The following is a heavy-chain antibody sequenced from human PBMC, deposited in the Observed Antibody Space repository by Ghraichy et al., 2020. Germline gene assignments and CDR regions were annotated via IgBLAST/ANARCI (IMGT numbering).Heavy chain of an antibody. J-gene: IGHJ3*02. V-gene: IGHV4-4*07. CDR2: IYTSGST. Sequence: SQTLSLTCTVSGGSISSYYWSWIRQPAGKGLEWIGRIYTSGSTNYNPSLKSRVTMSVDTSKNQFSLKLSSVTAADTAVYYFARDGPNYYGSGRGGAFDIWGQGTMVTVSS. CDR1: GGSISSYY. D-gene: IGHD3-10*01. CDR3: ARDGPNYYGSGRGGAFDI.